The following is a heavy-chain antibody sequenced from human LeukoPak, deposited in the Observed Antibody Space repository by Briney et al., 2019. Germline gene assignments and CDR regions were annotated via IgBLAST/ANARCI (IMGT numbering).Heavy chain of an antibody. CDR2: IYSGGST. CDR1: GFTVSSNY. J-gene: IGHJ6*02. Sequence: PGGSLRLFCAASGFTVSSNYMSWVRQAPGKGLEWVSVIYSGGSTYYADSVKGRFTISRDNSKNTLYLQMNSLRAEDTAVYYCARGLQPPVLYGMDVWGQGTTVTVSS. D-gene: IGHD4-11*01. V-gene: IGHV3-53*01. CDR3: ARGLQPPVLYGMDV.